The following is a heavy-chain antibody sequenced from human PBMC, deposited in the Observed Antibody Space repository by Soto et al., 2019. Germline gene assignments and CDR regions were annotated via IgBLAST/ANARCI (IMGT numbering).Heavy chain of an antibody. V-gene: IGHV3-30*18. CDR2: ISDDGSKK. CDR1: GFTFSNFG. Sequence: QVQLVESGGGVVQPGKSLRLSCAASGFTFSNFGMHWVRQAPGKGLEWVAAISDDGSKKYYADSVKGRFTISRDNSKNTLYLQMNSLRAEDTAVFYCAKTALRTAAGTGAYYSYGMDVWGQGTTVTASS. J-gene: IGHJ6*02. CDR3: AKTALRTAAGTGAYYSYGMDV. D-gene: IGHD6-13*01.